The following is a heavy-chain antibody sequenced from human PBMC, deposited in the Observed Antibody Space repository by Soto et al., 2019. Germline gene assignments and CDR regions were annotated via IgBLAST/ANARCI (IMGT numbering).Heavy chain of an antibody. D-gene: IGHD2-15*01. J-gene: IGHJ5*02. CDR3: ARGSYCSGGSCSPSWIDP. CDR1: GYTFTSYD. V-gene: IGHV1-8*01. CDR2: MNPNSGNT. Sequence: QVQLVQSGAEVKKPGASVKVSCKASGYTFTSYDINWVRQATGQGLEWMGWMNPNSGNTGYAQKFQGRVTMTRNTSISTAYMELSSLRSEDTAVYYCARGSYCSGGSCSPSWIDPWGQGTLVTVSS.